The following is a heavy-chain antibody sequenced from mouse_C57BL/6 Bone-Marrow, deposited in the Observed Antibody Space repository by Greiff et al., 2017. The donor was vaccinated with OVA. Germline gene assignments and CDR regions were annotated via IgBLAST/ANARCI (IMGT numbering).Heavy chain of an antibody. J-gene: IGHJ3*01. CDR1: GYTFTDYN. V-gene: IGHV1-22*01. CDR2: INPNNGGT. D-gene: IGHD3-1*01. Sequence: VQLKESGPELVKPGASVKMSCKASGYTFTDYNMHWVKQSHGKSLEWIGYINPNNGGTSYNQKFKGKATLTVNKSSSTAYMELRSLTSEDSAVYFCASGRDLGFLGFAYWGQGTLVTVSA. CDR3: ASGRDLGFLGFAY.